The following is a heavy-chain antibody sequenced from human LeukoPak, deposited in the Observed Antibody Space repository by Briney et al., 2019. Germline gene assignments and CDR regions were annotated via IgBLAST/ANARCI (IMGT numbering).Heavy chain of an antibody. CDR3: ATGWELLFDY. V-gene: IGHV4-39*01. J-gene: IGHJ4*02. Sequence: SETLSLTCTVSGGSISSSSYYWGWIRQPPGEGLEWIGSIYYSGSTYYNPSLKSRVTISVDTSKNQFSLKLSSVTAADTAVYYCATGWELLFDYWGQGTLVTVSS. D-gene: IGHD1-26*01. CDR1: GGSISSSSYY. CDR2: IYYSGST.